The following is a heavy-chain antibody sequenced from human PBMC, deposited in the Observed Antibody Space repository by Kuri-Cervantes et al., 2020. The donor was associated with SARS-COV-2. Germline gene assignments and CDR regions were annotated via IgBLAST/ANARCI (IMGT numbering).Heavy chain of an antibody. Sequence: SLKISCAASGFTFDDYAMHWVRQAPGKGLEWVSGIGWNSGSIGYADSVKGRFTISRDHAKNSLYLQMNSLRAEDTAVYYCAGGIAATNAFDIWGQGTMVTVSS. CDR1: GFTFDDYA. J-gene: IGHJ3*02. CDR3: AGGIAATNAFDI. D-gene: IGHD6-13*01. V-gene: IGHV3-9*01. CDR2: IGWNSGSI.